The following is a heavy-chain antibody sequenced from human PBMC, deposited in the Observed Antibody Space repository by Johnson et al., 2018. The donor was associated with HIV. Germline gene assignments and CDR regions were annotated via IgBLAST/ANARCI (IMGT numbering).Heavy chain of an antibody. J-gene: IGHJ3*02. V-gene: IGHV3-30*14. CDR3: ARVPRIEQQLVHAFDI. Sequence: QVQLVESGGGVVQPGRSLRLSCAASGFTFSSYAIHWVRQAPGKGLAWVAVISYDGSNKYYADSVKGRFTISRDNSKKTLYLQMNSLRAEDTAVYYCARVPRIEQQLVHAFDIWGQGTMVTVSS. CDR2: ISYDGSNK. CDR1: GFTFSSYA. D-gene: IGHD6-13*01.